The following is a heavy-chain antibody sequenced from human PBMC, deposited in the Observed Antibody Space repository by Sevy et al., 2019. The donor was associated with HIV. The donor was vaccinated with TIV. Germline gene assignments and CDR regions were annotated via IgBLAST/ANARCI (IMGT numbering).Heavy chain of an antibody. CDR2: IYYNGHT. Sequence: SETPSLTCTVSGGSITSLYWNWIRQPPGKGLEWIANIYYNGHTNYNPSLKSRVTLSLDKSKNQFSLRLSSVTAADTAMYYCAGENAWGRGYSWGQGTLVTVSS. CDR3: AGENAWGRGYS. D-gene: IGHD1-26*01. V-gene: IGHV4-59*08. CDR1: GGSITSLY. J-gene: IGHJ4*02.